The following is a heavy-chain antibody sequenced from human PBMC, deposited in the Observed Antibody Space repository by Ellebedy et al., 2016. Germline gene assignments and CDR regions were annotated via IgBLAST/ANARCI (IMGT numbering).Heavy chain of an antibody. J-gene: IGHJ4*02. Sequence: SVKVSCKASEDSFNNYPMHWVRQAPGQGLEWMGRIVPILGTPMYAQTFQGRLSITADESTTTAYMELRNLKSGDTAIYYCAPELENSSGLGNWGQGTLVTVSS. V-gene: IGHV1-69*13. CDR1: EDSFNNYP. CDR3: APELENSSGLGN. D-gene: IGHD3-22*01. CDR2: IVPILGTP.